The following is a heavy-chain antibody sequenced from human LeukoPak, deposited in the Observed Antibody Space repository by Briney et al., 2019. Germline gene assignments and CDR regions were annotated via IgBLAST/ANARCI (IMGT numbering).Heavy chain of an antibody. CDR2: ISSSSTYI. Sequence: PGGSLRLSCAASRFTFSSYTMSWVRQAPGKGLEWVSSISSSSTYIFYADSVKGRFTISRDNAKNSLYLQMNSLRAEDTAVYYCATSPFARYGGQGILVTVSS. J-gene: IGHJ4*02. D-gene: IGHD3-16*02. V-gene: IGHV3-21*01. CDR1: RFTFSSYT. CDR3: ATSPFARY.